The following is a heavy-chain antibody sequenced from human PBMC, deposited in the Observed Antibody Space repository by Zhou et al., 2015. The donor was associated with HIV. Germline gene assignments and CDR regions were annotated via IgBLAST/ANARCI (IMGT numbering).Heavy chain of an antibody. Sequence: QVQLVQSGAEVKKPGASVKVSCEASGYTFTSFVVHWVRQAPGQRLEWMGWINPANGNTKYSQKFQGRVTITRDTPASTAYMDLSSLRSEDTAVYYCAREAQWLIDYYYYGMDVWGQGTTVTVFS. CDR1: GYTFTSFV. CDR3: AREAQWLIDYYYYGMDV. CDR2: INPANGNT. V-gene: IGHV1-3*01. J-gene: IGHJ6*02. D-gene: IGHD6-19*01.